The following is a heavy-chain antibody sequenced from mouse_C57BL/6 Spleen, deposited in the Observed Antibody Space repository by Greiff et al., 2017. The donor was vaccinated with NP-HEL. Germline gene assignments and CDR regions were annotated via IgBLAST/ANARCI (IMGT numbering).Heavy chain of an antibody. V-gene: IGHV5-16*01. J-gene: IGHJ2*01. Sequence: DVKLVESEGGLVQPGSSMKLSCTASGFTFSDYYMAWVRQVPEKGLEWVANINYDGSSTYYLDSLKSRFIISRDNAKNILYLQMSSLKSEDTATYYCARDGGSRYFDYWGQGTTLTVSS. CDR1: GFTFSDYY. CDR3: ARDGGSRYFDY. CDR2: INYDGSST.